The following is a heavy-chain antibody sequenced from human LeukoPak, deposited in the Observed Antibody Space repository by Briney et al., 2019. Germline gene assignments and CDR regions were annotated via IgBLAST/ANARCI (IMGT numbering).Heavy chain of an antibody. V-gene: IGHV3-23*01. CDR3: TKIGWSSSSFTGGFDY. J-gene: IGHJ4*02. D-gene: IGHD6-6*01. CDR1: GFTFSSYA. CDR2: IVNSGGST. Sequence: RPGGSLRLSCAASGFTFSSYAMSWVRQAPGKGLEWVSVIVNSGGSTYYADSVKGRFTISRDNSENTLYLQMNSLRAEDTAVYYCTKIGWSSSSFTGGFDYWGQGTLITVSS.